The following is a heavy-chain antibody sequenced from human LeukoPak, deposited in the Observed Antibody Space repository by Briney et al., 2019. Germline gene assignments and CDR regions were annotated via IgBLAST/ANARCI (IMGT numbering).Heavy chain of an antibody. CDR1: GYTFTGYY. J-gene: IGHJ4*02. D-gene: IGHD5-24*01. CDR2: INPNSGGT. V-gene: IGHV1-2*02. CDR3: ARGAYQDGHNHPSDY. Sequence: ASVKVSFKTSGYTFTGYYVHWVRQAPGQGLEWMGWINPNSGGTNYAQKFQGRVTMTRDTSISTAYMELGRLRSDDTAVYYCARGAYQDGHNHPSDYWGQGTLVTVSS.